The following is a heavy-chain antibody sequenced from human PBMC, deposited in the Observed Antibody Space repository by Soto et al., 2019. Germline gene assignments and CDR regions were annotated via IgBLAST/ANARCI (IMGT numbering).Heavy chain of an antibody. D-gene: IGHD3-3*01. CDR2: ISSSSSYI. V-gene: IGHV3-21*01. Sequence: GGSLRLSCAASGFTFSSYSMNWVRQSPGKGLEWVSSISSSSSYIYYADSVKGRFTISRDNAKNSLYLQMNSLRAEDTAVYYCAREMYYDFWSGYYNWFGPWGQGTLVTVSS. CDR3: AREMYYDFWSGYYNWFGP. CDR1: GFTFSSYS. J-gene: IGHJ5*02.